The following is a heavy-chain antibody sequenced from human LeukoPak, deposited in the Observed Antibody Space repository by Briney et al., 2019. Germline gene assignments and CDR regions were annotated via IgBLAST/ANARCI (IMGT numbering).Heavy chain of an antibody. D-gene: IGHD6-19*01. CDR3: ARGEQWLDGRTYYFGY. Sequence: SVKVSCKASGGTFSSYAISWVRQTPGQGLEWMGRIIPIFGTANYAQKFQGRVTITTDESTSTAYMELSSLRSEDTAVYYCARGEQWLDGRTYYFGYWGQGTLVTVSS. J-gene: IGHJ4*02. CDR1: GGTFSSYA. CDR2: IIPIFGTA. V-gene: IGHV1-69*05.